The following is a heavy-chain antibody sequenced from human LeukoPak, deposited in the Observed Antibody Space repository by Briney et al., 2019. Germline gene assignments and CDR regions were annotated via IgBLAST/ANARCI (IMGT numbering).Heavy chain of an antibody. D-gene: IGHD6-6*01. CDR1: GYTFASYS. J-gene: IGHJ4*02. CDR2: INPSGGST. V-gene: IGHV1-46*01. Sequence: ASVKVSCKASGYTFASYSVHWVRQAPGQGLEWMGIINPSGGSTTYAQRFQGRVTMTRDTSTSTVYMELSSLRSEDTAVYYCARDGHMASALYYFDYWGQGTLVTVSS. CDR3: ARDGHMASALYYFDY.